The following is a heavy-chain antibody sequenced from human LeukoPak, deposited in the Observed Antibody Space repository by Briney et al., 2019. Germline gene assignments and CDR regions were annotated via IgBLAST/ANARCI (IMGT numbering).Heavy chain of an antibody. V-gene: IGHV3-23*01. Sequence: PGGSLRLSCAASGFTSSIDSMAWVRHAPRKGLEWVSVISGGSAATFYADSVKGRFTISRDNSKNTMYLQISSLRSEDTAVYYCAREGDRGAEVADYFDYWGQGSLVTVSS. J-gene: IGHJ4*02. CDR2: ISGGSAAT. D-gene: IGHD6-19*01. CDR3: AREGDRGAEVADYFDY. CDR1: GFTSSIDS.